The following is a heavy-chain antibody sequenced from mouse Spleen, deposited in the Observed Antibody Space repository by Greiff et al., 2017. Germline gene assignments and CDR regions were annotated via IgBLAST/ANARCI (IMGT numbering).Heavy chain of an antibody. D-gene: IGHD1-1*02. J-gene: IGHJ2*01. CDR1: GYSFTGYY. CDR3: ARQGGYIDY. V-gene: IGHV1-42*01. Sequence: VQLQQSGPELVKPGASVKISCKASGYSFTGYYMNWVKQSPEKSLEWIGEINPSTGGTTYNQKFKAKATLTVDKSSSTAYMQLKSLTSEDSAVYYCARQGGYIDYWGQGTTLTVSS. CDR2: INPSTGGT.